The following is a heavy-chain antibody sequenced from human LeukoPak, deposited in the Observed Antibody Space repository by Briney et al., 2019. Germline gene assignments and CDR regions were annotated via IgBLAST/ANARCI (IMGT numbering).Heavy chain of an antibody. CDR3: ARSGYSYAEYYFDY. CDR2: IYYSGST. V-gene: IGHV4-39*07. CDR1: GGSIISGTHF. D-gene: IGHD5-18*01. J-gene: IGHJ4*02. Sequence: SETLSLTCLVSGGSIISGTHFWGYIRQPPGKGLEWIGSIYYSGSTYYNPSLKSRVTISVDTSKNQFSLKLSSVTAADTAVYYCARSGYSYAEYYFDYWGQGTLVTVSS.